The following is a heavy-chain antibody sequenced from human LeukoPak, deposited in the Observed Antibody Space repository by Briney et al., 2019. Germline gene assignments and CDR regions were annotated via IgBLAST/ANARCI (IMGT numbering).Heavy chain of an antibody. CDR1: GFTFSSYA. D-gene: IGHD1-26*01. V-gene: IGHV3-66*01. CDR3: ARAPGATPDY. Sequence: GGSLRLSCAASGFTFSSYAMSWVRQAPGKGLEWVSVIYSGGSTYYADSVKGRFTISRDNSKNTLYLQMNSLRAEDTAVYYCARAPGATPDYWGQGTLVTVSS. J-gene: IGHJ4*02. CDR2: IYSGGST.